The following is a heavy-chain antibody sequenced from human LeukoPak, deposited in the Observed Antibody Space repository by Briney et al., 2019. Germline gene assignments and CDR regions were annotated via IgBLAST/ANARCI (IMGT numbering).Heavy chain of an antibody. Sequence: SETLSLTCTVSGGSISSYYWSWLRQPPGKGLEWIGYIYYSGSTNYNPSLKSRVTISVDTSKNQFSLKLSSVTAADTAVYYCARGRWEGGAFDIWGQGTMVTVSS. CDR1: GGSISSYY. CDR3: ARGRWEGGAFDI. J-gene: IGHJ3*02. CDR2: IYYSGST. D-gene: IGHD1-26*01. V-gene: IGHV4-59*01.